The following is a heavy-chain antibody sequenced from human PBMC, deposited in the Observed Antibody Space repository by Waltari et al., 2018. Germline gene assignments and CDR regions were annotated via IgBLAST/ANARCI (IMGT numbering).Heavy chain of an antibody. D-gene: IGHD3-10*01. CDR1: GYNLPELS. Sequence: QVQLVKSGAEVKKPGASVKVSCKVSGYNLPELSMHWVRPAPGKGLAWMGGFDPEDGETIYAQKFQGRVTMTEDTSTDTAYMELSSLRSEDTAVYYCATGLGSMVRGRNYYYYYMDVWGKGTTVTVSS. CDR3: ATGLGSMVRGRNYYYYYMDV. V-gene: IGHV1-24*01. J-gene: IGHJ6*03. CDR2: FDPEDGET.